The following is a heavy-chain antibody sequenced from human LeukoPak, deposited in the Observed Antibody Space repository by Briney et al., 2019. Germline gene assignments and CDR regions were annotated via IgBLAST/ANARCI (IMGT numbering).Heavy chain of an antibody. D-gene: IGHD4-11*01. CDR2: INPKSDGT. Sequence: ASVKVSCKASGYTFTDYYMHWVRQAPGQGLEWMGWINPKSDGTNYAQKFRGRVTMTRDTSISTAYMELSRLRSDDTAVYYCARGTVTTGHNYYYMDVWGKGTTVTVSS. J-gene: IGHJ6*03. CDR1: GYTFTDYY. CDR3: ARGTVTTGHNYYYMDV. V-gene: IGHV1-2*02.